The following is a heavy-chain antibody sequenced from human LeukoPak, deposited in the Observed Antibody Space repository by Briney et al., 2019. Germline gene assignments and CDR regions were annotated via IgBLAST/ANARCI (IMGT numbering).Heavy chain of an antibody. CDR3: GRDDWGPADY. J-gene: IGHJ4*02. CDR2: INTDGSEK. D-gene: IGHD3-9*01. V-gene: IGHV3-7*01. Sequence: GGSLRPSCAASGFTFSHYWMSWVRQAPAKGLEWVANINTDGSEKYYVDSVKGRFIISRDNAENSLSLQMNSLRAEDTAIYYCGRDDWGPADYWGQGTLVTVSS. CDR1: GFTFSHYW.